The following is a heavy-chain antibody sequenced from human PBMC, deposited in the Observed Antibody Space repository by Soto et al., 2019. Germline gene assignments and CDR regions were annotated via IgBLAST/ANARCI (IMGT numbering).Heavy chain of an antibody. Sequence: QVQLVQSGAEVKKPGSSVRVSCKASGDTFSTYAITWVRQAPGQGLEWMGGIIPLFGRTNYAPKLQGRVTITADESTSTVYMELSSLRSEDTAIYYCARGVVVVATTPREDAFDVWGQGTMVTVSA. J-gene: IGHJ3*01. V-gene: IGHV1-69*12. CDR2: IIPLFGRT. D-gene: IGHD2-15*01. CDR1: GDTFSTYA. CDR3: ARGVVVVATTPREDAFDV.